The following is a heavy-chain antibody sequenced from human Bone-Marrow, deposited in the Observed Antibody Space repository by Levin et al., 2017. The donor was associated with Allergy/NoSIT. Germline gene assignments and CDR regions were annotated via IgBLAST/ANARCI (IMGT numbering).Heavy chain of an antibody. V-gene: IGHV4-31*03. Sequence: SQTLSLTCPVSGGSISSAGYHWTWIRQYPGKGLEWIGYVSYRGSTYFNPSLKSRLAMSIDTSEQHFSLNLTSVSAADTAIYYCARLDGYSCDYWGQGALVTVSS. CDR1: GGSISSAGYH. CDR3: ARLDGYSCDY. J-gene: IGHJ4*02. D-gene: IGHD1-1*01. CDR2: VSYRGST.